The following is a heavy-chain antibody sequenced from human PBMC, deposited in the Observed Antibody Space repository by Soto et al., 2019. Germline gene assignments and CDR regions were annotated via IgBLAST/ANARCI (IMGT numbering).Heavy chain of an antibody. CDR1: GFTFSSYA. CDR3: AQDDYASWSAYCLPYFDY. J-gene: IGHJ4*02. Sequence: EVQLLESGGGLVQPGGSLRLSCAASGFTFSSYAMSWVRQAPGKGLEWVSAISGSGGSTYYADSVKGRFTISRDNSKNTLYLQINRLRAEDTAVYYCAQDDYASWSAYCLPYFDYWGPGTLVTVSS. D-gene: IGHD3-3*01. CDR2: ISGSGGST. V-gene: IGHV3-23*01.